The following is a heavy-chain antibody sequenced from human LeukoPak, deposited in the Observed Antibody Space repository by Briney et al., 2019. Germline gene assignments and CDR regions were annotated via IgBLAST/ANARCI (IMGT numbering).Heavy chain of an antibody. CDR3: ARGGAPVGYCSGGSCQYSD. CDR1: GYTFTGYY. J-gene: IGHJ4*02. V-gene: IGHV1-2*02. CDR2: INPNSGGT. D-gene: IGHD2-15*01. Sequence: ASVTVSCKASGYTFTGYYMHWVRQAPGQGLEWMGWINPNSGGTNYAQKFQGRVTMTRDTSISTAYMELSRLRSDDTAVYYCARGGAPVGYCSGGSCQYSDWGQGTLVTVSS.